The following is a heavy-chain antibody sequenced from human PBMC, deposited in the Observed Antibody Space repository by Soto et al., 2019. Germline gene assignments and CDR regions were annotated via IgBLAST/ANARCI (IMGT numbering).Heavy chain of an antibody. CDR2: ISGSGGNT. J-gene: IGHJ4*02. V-gene: IGHV3-23*01. CDR3: AKSTDDYFDY. CDR1: GFTFSSYA. Sequence: PGGPLRLSCASSGFTFSSYAMSWVRQAPGRGLEWVSAISGSGGNTYYADSVKGRFTISRDNSKNTLYLQMSSLRAEDTAVYYCAKSTDDYFDYWGQGTLVTSPQ.